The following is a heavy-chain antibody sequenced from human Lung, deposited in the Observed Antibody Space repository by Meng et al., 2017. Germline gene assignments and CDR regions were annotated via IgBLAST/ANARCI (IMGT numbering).Heavy chain of an antibody. D-gene: IGHD5-12*01. V-gene: IGHV1-2*06. CDR2: INPNSGGT. J-gene: IGHJ4*02. Sequence: QVQLVQSGAEVKKPGAALKVSCKASGYTFTDYYIHWVRQAPGQGLEWMGRINPNSGGTNYVQKFQGRVTMTRDTSISTAYMELTRLRSDDTAIYYCARENVGDGGYDFDFWGRGTLVTVSS. CDR1: GYTFTDYY. CDR3: ARENVGDGGYDFDF.